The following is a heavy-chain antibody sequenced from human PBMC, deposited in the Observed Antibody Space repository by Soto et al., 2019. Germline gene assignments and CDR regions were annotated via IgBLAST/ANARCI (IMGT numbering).Heavy chain of an antibody. CDR2: IYWDNDK. CDR3: AHRSPYRGSWNSGCFDS. CDR1: GFSRSSNGVG. V-gene: IGHV2-5*02. D-gene: IGHD6-13*01. J-gene: IGHJ4*02. Sequence: SGPTLVNPTQTLTLTCSFSGFSRSSNGVGVGWIRQAPGKALEWLAFIYWDNDKYYSPSLKSRLSIIKDTSINQVFLIMTTVDPVDSATYYCAHRSPYRGSWNSGCFDSWGQGSLVTVSS.